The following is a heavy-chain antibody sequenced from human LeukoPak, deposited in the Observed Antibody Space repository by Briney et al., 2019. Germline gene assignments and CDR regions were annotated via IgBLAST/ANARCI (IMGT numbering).Heavy chain of an antibody. J-gene: IGHJ3*02. Sequence: PSETLSLTCAVYGGSFSGYYWSWIRQPPGKGLEWIGEINHSGSTNYNPSLESRVTISVDTSKNQFSLKLSSVTAADTAVYYCARGRSSSWYGHDAFDIWGQGTMVTVSS. D-gene: IGHD6-13*01. CDR2: INHSGST. V-gene: IGHV4-34*01. CDR3: ARGRSSSWYGHDAFDI. CDR1: GGSFSGYY.